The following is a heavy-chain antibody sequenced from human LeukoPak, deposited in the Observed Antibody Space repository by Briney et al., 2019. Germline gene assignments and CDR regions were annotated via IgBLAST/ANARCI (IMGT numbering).Heavy chain of an antibody. J-gene: IGHJ4*02. CDR2: IYYSGST. D-gene: IGHD5-18*01. V-gene: IGHV4-59*01. Sequence: SETLSLTCTVSGVSISDFYRSWIRQPPGKGLEWIGYIYYSGSTNYNPSPKSRVTISVDTSKNQFSLKLSSVTAADTAVYYCASIDQEETTMGGYYFDYWGQGTLVTVSS. CDR3: ASIDQEETTMGGYYFDY. CDR1: GVSISDFY.